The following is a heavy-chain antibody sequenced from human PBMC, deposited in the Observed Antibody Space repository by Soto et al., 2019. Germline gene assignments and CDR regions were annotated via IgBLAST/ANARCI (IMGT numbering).Heavy chain of an antibody. Sequence: VHLVQSGGGVVQPGGSLRLSCAATGFQFGSYAMHWVRQAPGRGLEWVEHISYDGSKTYYGDSVKGRLTIARDNSENKLYLEMNMLRLQDTAVYYRARAGVFRLVPIVPPDYWGQGVLVSVSS. CDR1: GFQFGSYA. CDR3: ARAGVFRLVPIVPPDY. J-gene: IGHJ4*02. D-gene: IGHD1-26*01. CDR2: ISYDGSKT. V-gene: IGHV3-30*03.